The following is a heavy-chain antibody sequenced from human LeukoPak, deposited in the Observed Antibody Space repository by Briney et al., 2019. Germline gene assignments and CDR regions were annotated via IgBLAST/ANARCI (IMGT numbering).Heavy chain of an antibody. V-gene: IGHV3-11*04. Sequence: GGSLRLSCAASGLTFRDHSMSWVRQAPGKGLEWISHITWSGSTIFYADSVKGRFTISRDSAKNSLYLQMSSLRDEDTAVYYCARDAGNNGYGMDVWGQGTTVTVSS. CDR3: ARDAGNNGYGMDV. J-gene: IGHJ6*02. CDR2: ITWSGSTI. D-gene: IGHD1/OR15-1a*01. CDR1: GLTFRDHS.